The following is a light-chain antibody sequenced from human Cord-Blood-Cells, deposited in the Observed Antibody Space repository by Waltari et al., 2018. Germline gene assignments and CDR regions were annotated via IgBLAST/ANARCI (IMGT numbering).Light chain of an antibody. Sequence: EIAMTQSPPTLSVSPGERATHACRASQSVSSNLAWYQQKPGQAPRLLIYGASTRATGIPARFSGSGSGTEFTLTISSLQSEDFTVYYCQKYNNWPLTFGGGTKVELK. CDR3: QKYNNWPLT. CDR2: GAS. CDR1: QSVSSN. J-gene: IGKJ4*01. V-gene: IGKV3-15*01.